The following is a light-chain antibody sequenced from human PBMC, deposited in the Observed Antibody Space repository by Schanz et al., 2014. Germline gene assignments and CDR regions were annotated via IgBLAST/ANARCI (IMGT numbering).Light chain of an antibody. CDR1: SSNIGSNY. CDR3: QSYDSSLSGWV. J-gene: IGLJ3*02. V-gene: IGLV1-47*02. CDR2: SNN. Sequence: QSVLTQPPSASGTPGQRVTISCSGSSSNIGSNYVYWYQQLPGTAPKLLIYSNNQRPSGVPDRFSGSKSGTSASLAITGLKAEDEADYYCQSYDSSLSGWVFGGGTKLTVL.